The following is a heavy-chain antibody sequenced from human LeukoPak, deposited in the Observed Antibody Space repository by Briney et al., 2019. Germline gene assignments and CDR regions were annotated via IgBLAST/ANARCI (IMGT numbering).Heavy chain of an antibody. CDR2: IYYSGSI. CDR3: ARGNRKGKTAAGIVD. CDR1: GGSISNSNYY. V-gene: IGHV4-39*01. Sequence: SETLSLTCTVSGGSISNSNYYWGWIRQPPGKGLEWIGNIYYSGSIYYNPSLKSRVTISVDTSKNQFSLGLSSVTAADTAVYYCARGNRKGKTAAGIVDWGQGTLVTLSS. J-gene: IGHJ4*02. D-gene: IGHD6-13*01.